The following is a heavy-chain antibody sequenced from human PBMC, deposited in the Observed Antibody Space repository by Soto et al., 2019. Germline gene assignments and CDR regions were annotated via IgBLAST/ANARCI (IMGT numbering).Heavy chain of an antibody. CDR1: GFSLSNARMG. CDR3: ARIPTRGGYCSGGSCYYYGMDV. V-gene: IGHV2-26*01. CDR2: IFSNDEK. Sequence: QVTLKESGPVLVKPTETLTLTCTVSGFSLSNARMGVSWIRQPPGKALEWLAHIFSNDEKSYSTSLKSRLTISKDTSKSQVVLTMNNMDPVDSATYYCARIPTRGGYCSGGSCYYYGMDVWGQGTTVTVSS. J-gene: IGHJ6*02. D-gene: IGHD2-15*01.